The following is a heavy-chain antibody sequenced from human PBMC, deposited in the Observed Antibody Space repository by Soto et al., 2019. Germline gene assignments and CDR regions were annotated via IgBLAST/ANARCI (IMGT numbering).Heavy chain of an antibody. CDR3: ARATSNVSNYFDY. CDR1: GGSFSGYY. CDR2: INHSGST. J-gene: IGHJ4*02. Sequence: QVQLQQWGAGLLKPSETLSLTCAVYGGSFSGYYWSWIRQPPGKGLEWIGEINHSGSTNYNPSLKSRVTISVDTSKNQFSLKLSSVTAADTAVYYCARATSNVSNYFDYWGQGTLVTVSS. D-gene: IGHD3-16*01. V-gene: IGHV4-34*01.